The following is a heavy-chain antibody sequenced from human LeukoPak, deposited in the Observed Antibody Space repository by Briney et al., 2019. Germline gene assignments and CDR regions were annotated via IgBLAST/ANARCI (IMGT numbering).Heavy chain of an antibody. CDR2: IKQDGSEK. D-gene: IGHD3-10*01. Sequence: QSGGSLRLSCAASGFTFSSYWMSWVRQAPGKGLEWVANIKQDGSEKYYVDSVKGRFTISRDNAKNSLYLQMNSLRAEDTAVYYCARVEVRGVTLYYYYYYYMDVWGKGTTVTVSS. J-gene: IGHJ6*03. CDR1: GFTFSSYW. V-gene: IGHV3-7*04. CDR3: ARVEVRGVTLYYYYYYYMDV.